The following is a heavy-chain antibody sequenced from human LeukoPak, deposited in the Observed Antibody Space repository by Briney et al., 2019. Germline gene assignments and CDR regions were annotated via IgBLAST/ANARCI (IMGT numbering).Heavy chain of an antibody. D-gene: IGHD4-17*01. CDR3: ARVWGTTGYFDY. CDR2: INPSGGST. CDR1: GYTFTSYY. Sequence: ASVEVSCKASGYTFTSYYMHWVRQAPGQGLEWMGIINPSGGSTSYAQKFQGRVTMTRDTSTSTVYMELSSLRSEDTAVYYCARVWGTTGYFDYWGQGTLVTVSS. J-gene: IGHJ4*02. V-gene: IGHV1-46*01.